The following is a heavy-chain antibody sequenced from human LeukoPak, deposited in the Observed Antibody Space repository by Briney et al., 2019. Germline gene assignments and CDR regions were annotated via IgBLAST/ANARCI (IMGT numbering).Heavy chain of an antibody. CDR3: ARETEVPGGRSWDF. Sequence: SETLSLTCTVSGGSISSYYWTWIRQPAGKGLEWIGRIHPSGTTNHNPSLKIRVIMSLDMSNNQFSLKVRSVTAADTAVYYCARETEVPGGRSWDFWGQGNLVTVSS. V-gene: IGHV4-4*07. D-gene: IGHD6-19*01. CDR2: IHPSGTT. CDR1: GGSISSYY. J-gene: IGHJ4*02.